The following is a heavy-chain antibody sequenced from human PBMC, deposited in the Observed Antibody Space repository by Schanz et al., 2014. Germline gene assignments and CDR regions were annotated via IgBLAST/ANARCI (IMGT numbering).Heavy chain of an antibody. Sequence: QLQLQESGPGLVKPSETLSLICSVSGGSINSNSYYWGWIRQPPGKGLEWIGNVFYTGTTYTNPSLRSRLTLSVDTSNNQFSLKRTSVTAADTAVYFCARHGPLAGIPLDYWGQGILVTVSS. V-gene: IGHV4-39*01. CDR3: ARHGPLAGIPLDY. J-gene: IGHJ4*02. CDR2: VFYTGTT. D-gene: IGHD6-19*01. CDR1: GGSINSNSYY.